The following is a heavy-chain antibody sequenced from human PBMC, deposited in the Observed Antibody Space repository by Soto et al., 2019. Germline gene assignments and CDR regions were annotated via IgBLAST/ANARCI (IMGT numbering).Heavy chain of an antibody. J-gene: IGHJ4*02. CDR1: GYTFSNFC. CDR3: ARSPRSSPYFDY. D-gene: IGHD6-13*01. V-gene: IGHV5-51*01. CDR2: IYPGDYET. Sequence: PGESLKISCQCSGYTFSNFCIAWVLQLPGKGLEWTGIIYPGDYETRYSPSFHGKVTISADRSIGTAYLQWSSLEASDSAFYFCARSPRSSPYFDYWGQGALVTVSS.